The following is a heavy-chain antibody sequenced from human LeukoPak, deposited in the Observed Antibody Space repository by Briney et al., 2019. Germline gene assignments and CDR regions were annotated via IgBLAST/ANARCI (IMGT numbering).Heavy chain of an antibody. J-gene: IGHJ4*02. D-gene: IGHD3-22*01. Sequence: PGGSLRLSCAASGFTFSIYSMNWIRQAPGKGLEWVSSISGSGEFIYYGDSVKGRVTISRDNGKNSLYLQMNSVRPEDMAVYYCARDDSHGYLFFDSWGRGTLVTVSS. V-gene: IGHV3-21*01. CDR3: ARDDSHGYLFFDS. CDR1: GFTFSIYS. CDR2: ISGSGEFI.